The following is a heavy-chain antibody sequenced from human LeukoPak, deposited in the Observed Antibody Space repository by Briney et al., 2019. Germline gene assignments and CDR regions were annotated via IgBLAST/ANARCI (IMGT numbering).Heavy chain of an antibody. V-gene: IGHV4-61*01. CDR3: ARGPWGNQFDY. Sequence: SETLSLTCTVSGGSVSSGSDYWSWIRQPPGKGLEWIGYIYNSGSTNYNPSLKSRITISVDMSKNQFALKLRPVTAADTAIYYCARGPWGNQFDYWGQGTLVTVSS. D-gene: IGHD3-16*01. CDR2: IYNSGST. CDR1: GGSVSSGSDY. J-gene: IGHJ4*02.